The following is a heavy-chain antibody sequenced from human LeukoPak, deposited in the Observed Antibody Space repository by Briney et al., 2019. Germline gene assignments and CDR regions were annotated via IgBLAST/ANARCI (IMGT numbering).Heavy chain of an antibody. V-gene: IGHV5-51*01. CDR1: GYSFTSYW. CDR2: IYPGDSDT. D-gene: IGHD4-17*01. Sequence: GESLQISCKGSGYSFTSYWIGWVRQMPGKGLEWMGIIYPGDSDTRYSPSFQGQVTISADKSISTAYLQWSSLKASDTAMYYCARQQHPMTTIEFDWFDPWGQGTLVTVSS. CDR3: ARQQHPMTTIEFDWFDP. J-gene: IGHJ5*02.